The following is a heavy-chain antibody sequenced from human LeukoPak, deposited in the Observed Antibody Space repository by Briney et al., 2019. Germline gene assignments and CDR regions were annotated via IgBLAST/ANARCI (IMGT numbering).Heavy chain of an antibody. CDR1: GFIFSGYE. D-gene: IGHD6-19*01. J-gene: IGHJ4*02. V-gene: IGHV3-48*03. Sequence: GGSLRLSCAASGFIFSGYEMNWVRQAPGKGLEWVSYITSGGSIIYYADSVKGRFTISRDNAKNSLYLQMNSLRADDTAIYYCARHGSSGWYKDYWGQGTLVTVSS. CDR3: ARHGSSGWYKDY. CDR2: ITSGGSII.